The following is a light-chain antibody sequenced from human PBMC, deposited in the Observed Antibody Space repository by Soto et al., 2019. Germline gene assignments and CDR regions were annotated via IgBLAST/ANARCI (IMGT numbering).Light chain of an antibody. CDR2: GNS. J-gene: IGLJ1*01. Sequence: QSVLTQPPSVSGAPGQRVTISCTGAAANTGAGYYEHWYQHFPTTAPKLLIYGNSDRPSGVPDRFSGSKSGTSASLAITGLQAEDEADYYCQSYDNSLSVYVFGTGTKLTVL. CDR3: QSYDNSLSVYV. V-gene: IGLV1-40*01. CDR1: AANTGAGYY.